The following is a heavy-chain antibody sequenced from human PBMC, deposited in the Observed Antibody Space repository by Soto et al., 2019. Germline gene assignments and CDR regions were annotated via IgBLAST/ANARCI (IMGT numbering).Heavy chain of an antibody. Sequence: QVQLQESGPRLVEASQTLSLTCTVSNASITSSGYYWSWVREPPGKRLEWIGYIYHSGSTFYSPPLQSRLTMSVDTSKNQFSLTLSSVTAADTAVYHCARMSGTYYVPDYWGQGTLVTVSS. V-gene: IGHV4-31*03. CDR2: IYHSGST. J-gene: IGHJ4*02. D-gene: IGHD1-26*01. CDR3: ARMSGTYYVPDY. CDR1: NASITSSGYY.